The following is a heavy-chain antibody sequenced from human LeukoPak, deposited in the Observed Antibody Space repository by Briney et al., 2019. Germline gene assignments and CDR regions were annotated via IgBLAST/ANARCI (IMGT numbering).Heavy chain of an antibody. J-gene: IGHJ6*02. CDR1: GFTFSSYS. Sequence: PGGSLRLSCAASGFTFSSYSMNWVRQAPGKGLEWVSSISSSSSYIYYADSVKGRFTISRDNAKNSLYLQMNSLRAEDTAVYYCARDLGLTMYSSSWYGDYYYYYGMDVWGQGTTVTVSS. V-gene: IGHV3-21*01. CDR2: ISSSSSYI. D-gene: IGHD6-13*01. CDR3: ARDLGLTMYSSSWYGDYYYYYGMDV.